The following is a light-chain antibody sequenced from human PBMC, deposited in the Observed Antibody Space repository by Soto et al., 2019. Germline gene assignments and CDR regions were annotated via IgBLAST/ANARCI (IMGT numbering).Light chain of an antibody. Sequence: EIVLTQSPATLSLSPGERATLXXRTSQSLGSNLAWYHHKPGQAPRLXXYEASIRATGIPARFSGDGSGTDFTLTISSLEPEDFAVYYCQQRGDWPPITFGQGTRLEIK. CDR1: QSLGSN. CDR3: QQRGDWPPIT. J-gene: IGKJ5*01. V-gene: IGKV3-11*01. CDR2: EAS.